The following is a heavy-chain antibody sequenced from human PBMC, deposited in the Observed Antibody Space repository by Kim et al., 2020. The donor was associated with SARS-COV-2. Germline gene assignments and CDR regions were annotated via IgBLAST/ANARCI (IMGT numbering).Heavy chain of an antibody. CDR3: ASSYGDYGRFDY. V-gene: IGHV4-61*01. D-gene: IGHD4-17*01. CDR1: GGSVSSGSYY. CDR2: IYYSGST. Sequence: SETLSLTCTVSGGSVSSGSYYWSWIRQPPGKGLEWIGYIYYSGSTNYNPSLKSRVTISVDTSKNQFSLKLSSVTAADTAVYYCASSYGDYGRFDYWGQGTLVTVSS. J-gene: IGHJ4*02.